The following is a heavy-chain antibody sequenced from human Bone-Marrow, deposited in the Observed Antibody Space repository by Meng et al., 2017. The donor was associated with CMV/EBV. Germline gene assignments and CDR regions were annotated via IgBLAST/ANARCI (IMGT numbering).Heavy chain of an antibody. Sequence: GESLKISCAASGFTFGSYWMSWVRQAPGKGLEWVANIQQDGSEKYYVDSLKGRFTISRDNAKNSLYLQMNSLRAEDTAVYYCASSRWFDPWGQGILVTVSS. V-gene: IGHV3-7*01. J-gene: IGHJ5*02. CDR1: GFTFGSYW. CDR3: ASSRWFDP. CDR2: IQQDGSEK.